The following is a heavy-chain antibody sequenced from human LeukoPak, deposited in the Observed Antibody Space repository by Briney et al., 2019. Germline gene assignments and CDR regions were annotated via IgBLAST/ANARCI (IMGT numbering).Heavy chain of an antibody. CDR3: ARVHPLSCSGGSCYSDSAFDI. CDR2: INPNSGGT. V-gene: IGHV1-2*02. Sequence: GASVKVSCKASGYTFTGYYMHWVRQAPGQGLEWMGWINPNSGGTNYAQKFQGRVTMTRDTSISTAYMELSRLRSDDTAVYYCARVHPLSCSGGSCYSDSAFDIWGQGTMVTVSS. CDR1: GYTFTGYY. J-gene: IGHJ3*02. D-gene: IGHD2-15*01.